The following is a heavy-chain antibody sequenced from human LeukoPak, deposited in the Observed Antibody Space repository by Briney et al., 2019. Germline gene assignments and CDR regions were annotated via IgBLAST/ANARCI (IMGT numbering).Heavy chain of an antibody. CDR1: GGTFSSYA. V-gene: IGHV1-69*04. D-gene: IGHD2-2*01. Sequence: SVKVSCKASGGTFSSYAISWVRQAPGQGLEWMGRIIPILGIANCAQKFQGRVTITADKSTSTAYMELSSLRSEDTAVYYCARDRTVVVVSYYYYGMDVWGQGTTVTVSS. CDR3: ARDRTVVVVSYYYYGMDV. CDR2: IIPILGIA. J-gene: IGHJ6*02.